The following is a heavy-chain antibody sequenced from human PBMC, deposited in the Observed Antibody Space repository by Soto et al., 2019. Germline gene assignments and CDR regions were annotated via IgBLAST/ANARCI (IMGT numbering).Heavy chain of an antibody. J-gene: IGHJ6*02. CDR2: ISYDGSNK. CDR3: ARDPRLFESTYYYGMDV. D-gene: IGHD1-1*01. Sequence: QVQLVESGGGVVQPGRSLRLSCAASGFTFSSYAMHWVRQAPGKGLEWVAVISYDGSNKYYADSVKGRFTISRDNSKNTLYLQMNSLRAEDTAVYYCARDPRLFESTYYYGMDVWGQGTTVTVSS. CDR1: GFTFSSYA. V-gene: IGHV3-30-3*01.